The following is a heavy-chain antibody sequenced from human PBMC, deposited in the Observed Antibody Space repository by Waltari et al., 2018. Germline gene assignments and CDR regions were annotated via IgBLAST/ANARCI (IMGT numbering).Heavy chain of an antibody. Sequence: QVQLVESGGGVVQPGGSLRLSCAASGFTFSSYGMHWVRQAPGKGLEWVAFIRYEGSNKYYADSVKGRFTIARDNSKNTLYLQMNSLRAEDTAVYYCAKEQWLGHFDYWGQGTLVTVSS. V-gene: IGHV3-30*02. CDR3: AKEQWLGHFDY. D-gene: IGHD6-19*01. CDR1: GFTFSSYG. CDR2: IRYEGSNK. J-gene: IGHJ4*02.